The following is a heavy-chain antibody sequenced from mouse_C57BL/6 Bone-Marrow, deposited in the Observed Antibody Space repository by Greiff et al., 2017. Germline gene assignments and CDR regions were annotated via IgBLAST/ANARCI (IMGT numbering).Heavy chain of an antibody. CDR2: IDPENGDT. Sequence: EVQRVESGAELVRPGASVKLSCTASGFNIKDDYMHWVKQRPEQGLEWIGWIDPENGDTEYASKFQGKATITADTSSNTAYLQLSSLTSEDAADYYCTTGGDWYFDVWGTGTTVTVSS. V-gene: IGHV14-4*01. D-gene: IGHD1-1*02. CDR1: GFNIKDDY. CDR3: TTGGDWYFDV. J-gene: IGHJ1*03.